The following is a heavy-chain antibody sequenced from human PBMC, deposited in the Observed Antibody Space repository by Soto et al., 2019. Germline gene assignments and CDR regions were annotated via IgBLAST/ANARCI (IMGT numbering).Heavy chain of an antibody. D-gene: IGHD2-15*01. V-gene: IGHV3-11*06. J-gene: IGHJ3*01. CDR3: ARDRCRSASCYQTYAFDL. Sequence: PGGSLRLACVASDFGFSGSYMSWVRQAPGKGLEWLSFISMSGSYTAYAASVEGRFTISRDDATNSLYLQMTSLRAEDTAVYYCARDRCRSASCYQTYAFDLWGQGTMVTVSS. CDR1: DFGFSGSY. CDR2: ISMSGSYT.